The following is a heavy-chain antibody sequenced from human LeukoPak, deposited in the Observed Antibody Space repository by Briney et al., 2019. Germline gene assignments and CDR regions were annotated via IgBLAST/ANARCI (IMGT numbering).Heavy chain of an antibody. Sequence: SETLSLTCTVSGGSISSYYWSWIRQPPGKGLEWIGYIYYSGSTNYNPSLKSRITMSVDMSANQFSLRLTSVSAADTAVYYCTRAYWIGFHFDSWGQGILVSVSS. CDR3: TRAYWIGFHFDS. J-gene: IGHJ4*02. D-gene: IGHD3-3*01. CDR1: GGSISSYY. V-gene: IGHV4-59*08. CDR2: IYYSGST.